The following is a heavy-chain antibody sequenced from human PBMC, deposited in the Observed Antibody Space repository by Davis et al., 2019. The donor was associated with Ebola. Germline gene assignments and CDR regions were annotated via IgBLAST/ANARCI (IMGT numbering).Heavy chain of an antibody. V-gene: IGHV3-23*01. CDR2: ISGSGGST. CDR1: GFTFSSYA. Sequence: GESLKISCAASGFTFSSYAMSWVRQAPGKGLEWVSAISGSGGSTYYADSVKGRFTISRDNSKNTLYLQMNSLRAEDTAVYYCAKTPAGLGELSLYHYWGQGTLVTVSS. D-gene: IGHD3-16*02. J-gene: IGHJ4*02. CDR3: AKTPAGLGELSLYHY.